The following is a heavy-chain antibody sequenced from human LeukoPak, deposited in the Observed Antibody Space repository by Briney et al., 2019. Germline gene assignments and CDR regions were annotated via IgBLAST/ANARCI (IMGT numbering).Heavy chain of an antibody. CDR3: ARTPGGCSGGSCYSGSFDY. J-gene: IGHJ4*02. D-gene: IGHD2-15*01. V-gene: IGHV3-33*01. Sequence: PGRSLRLSCAASGFTFSSYGMHWVRQAPGKGLEWVAVIWYDGSNKYYAVSVKGRFTISRDNSKNTLYLQMNSLRAEDTAVYYCARTPGGCSGGSCYSGSFDYWGQGTLVTVSS. CDR2: IWYDGSNK. CDR1: GFTFSSYG.